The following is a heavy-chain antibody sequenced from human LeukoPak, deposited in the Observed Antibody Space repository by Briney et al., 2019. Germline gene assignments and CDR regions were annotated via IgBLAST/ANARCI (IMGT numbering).Heavy chain of an antibody. CDR2: IYSGGST. CDR1: GFTVSNNY. J-gene: IGHJ4*02. CDR3: ARACVVGGFDY. Sequence: GGSLRLSCAASGFTVSNNYMSWVRQAPGKGLEWVSFIYSGGSTYYADSVKGRFTISRDNSKNTLNLQMNSLRAEDTAVYYCARACVVGGFDYWGQGTLVTVSS. D-gene: IGHD2-15*01. V-gene: IGHV3-66*01.